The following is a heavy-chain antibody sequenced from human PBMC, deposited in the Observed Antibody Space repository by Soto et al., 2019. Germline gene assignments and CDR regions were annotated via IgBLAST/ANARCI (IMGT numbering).Heavy chain of an antibody. CDR2: IYYSGST. Sequence: FETPSPTRTVSCGSLSSFYWGWVPPPPGEGLEGVGYIYYSGSTNYNPSLKSRVTISVDTSKNQFSLKLSSVTAADTAVYYCARDPSKFYYDSSGSIPYYYGMDVWGQGTTVTVSS. CDR1: CGSLSSFY. V-gene: IGHV4-59*01. J-gene: IGHJ6*02. D-gene: IGHD3-22*01. CDR3: ARDPSKFYYDSSGSIPYYYGMDV.